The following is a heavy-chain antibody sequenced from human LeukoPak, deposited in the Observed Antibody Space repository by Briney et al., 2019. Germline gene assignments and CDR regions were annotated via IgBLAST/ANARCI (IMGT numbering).Heavy chain of an antibody. J-gene: IGHJ5*02. V-gene: IGHV4-34*01. Sequence: PSETLSLTCAVYGGSFSGYYWSWIRQPPGKGLEWIGEINHSGSTNYNPSLKSRVTISVDTSKNQFSLKLSSVTAADTAVYYCARCPDSSSWSKDSNWFDPWGQGTLVTVSS. D-gene: IGHD6-13*01. CDR2: INHSGST. CDR3: ARCPDSSSWSKDSNWFDP. CDR1: GGSFSGYY.